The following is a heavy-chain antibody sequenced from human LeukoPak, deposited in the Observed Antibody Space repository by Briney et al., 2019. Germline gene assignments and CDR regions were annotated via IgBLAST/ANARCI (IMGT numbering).Heavy chain of an antibody. Sequence: GGSLRLSCAASGFAFSSYWMSWVRQAPGKGLEWVSSISSSSSYIYYADSVKGRFTISRDNAKNSLYLQMNSLRAEDTAVYYCARYCSGGSCYSNYYYGMDVWGQGTTVTVSS. J-gene: IGHJ6*02. CDR2: ISSSSSYI. CDR3: ARYCSGGSCYSNYYYGMDV. V-gene: IGHV3-21*01. CDR1: GFAFSSYW. D-gene: IGHD2-15*01.